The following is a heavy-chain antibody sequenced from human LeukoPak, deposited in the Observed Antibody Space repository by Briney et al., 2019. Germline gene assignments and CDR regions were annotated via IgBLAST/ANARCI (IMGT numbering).Heavy chain of an antibody. V-gene: IGHV3-30*18. J-gene: IGHJ6*02. Sequence: GGSMRLSCAASGFTFSSDGMHWVRPAQGKGLEWVAVISYEGSNKYHADSVKGRFTISRDNSKNTLYQQMNSLRAEDTAVYYCAKDRDSYYYYGMDVWGQGTTVTVSS. CDR1: GFTFSSDG. CDR2: ISYEGSNK. D-gene: IGHD3/OR15-3a*01. CDR3: AKDRDSYYYYGMDV.